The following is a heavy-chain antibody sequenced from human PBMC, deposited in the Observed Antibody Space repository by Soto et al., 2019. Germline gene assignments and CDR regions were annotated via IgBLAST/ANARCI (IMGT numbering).Heavy chain of an antibody. CDR2: ISAYNGNT. CDR3: ARSIRGVIPDAFDI. CDR1: GYTFTSYG. Sequence: ASVKVSCKASGYTFTSYGISWVRQAPGQGLEWMGWISAYNGNTNYAQKLQGRVTMTTDTSTSTAYMELRSLRSDDTAVYYCARSIRGVIPDAFDIWGQGTMVTVSS. V-gene: IGHV1-18*01. D-gene: IGHD3-10*01. J-gene: IGHJ3*02.